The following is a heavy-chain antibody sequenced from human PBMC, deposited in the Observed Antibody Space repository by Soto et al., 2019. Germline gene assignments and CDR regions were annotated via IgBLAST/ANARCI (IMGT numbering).Heavy chain of an antibody. Sequence: PSETLSLTCTVSGGSISSSSYYWGWIRQPPGKGLEWIGSIYYSGSTYYNPSLKSRVTISVDTSKNQFSLKLSSVTAADTAVYYCARRGAMVVFYYYYLLDVWGQGTMVTVSS. J-gene: IGHJ6*02. CDR2: IYYSGST. CDR1: GGSISSSSYY. V-gene: IGHV4-39*01. CDR3: ARRGAMVVFYYYYLLDV. D-gene: IGHD5-18*01.